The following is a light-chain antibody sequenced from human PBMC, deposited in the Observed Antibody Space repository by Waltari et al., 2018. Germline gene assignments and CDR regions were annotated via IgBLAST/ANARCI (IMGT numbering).Light chain of an antibody. J-gene: IGLJ2*01. CDR1: ALPKQY. CDR2: QDT. V-gene: IGLV3-25*03. CDR3: QSADISGTYVV. Sequence: YELTQPPSVSVSPGQTARITCSGDALPKQYAYWYQQQPGQAPVSVIYQDTKRPSGIPERSSGSSSGTTVTLTLSGAQAEDEAAYYCQSADISGTYVVFGGGTKVTVL.